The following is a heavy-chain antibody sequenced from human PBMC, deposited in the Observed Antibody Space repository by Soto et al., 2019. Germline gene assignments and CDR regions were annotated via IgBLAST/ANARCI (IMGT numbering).Heavy chain of an antibody. V-gene: IGHV5-51*01. CDR2: IYPSDSDT. D-gene: IGHD1-26*01. CDR3: ARPPYSGSYYYFDH. Sequence: PGESLKISCKGSGYSFPDYWIAWVRQMPGKGLEWMGIIYPSDSDTKYSPSFQGQVTISADKSINTAYLQWSSLKASDTAMYYCARPPYSGSYYYFDHWGQGTLVTVSS. J-gene: IGHJ4*02. CDR1: GYSFPDYW.